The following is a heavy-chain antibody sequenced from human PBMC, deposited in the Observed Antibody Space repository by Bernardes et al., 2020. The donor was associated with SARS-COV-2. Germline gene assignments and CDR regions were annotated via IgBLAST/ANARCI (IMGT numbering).Heavy chain of an antibody. D-gene: IGHD3-16*01. CDR2: ISESGDST. V-gene: IGHV3-23*01. J-gene: IGHJ3*02. CDR3: ATLTIGYFGGLLITNAFEI. CDR1: DFSFISYA. Sequence: GGSLRLSCAASDFSFISYAMTWVRQAPGKGLEWVSTISESGDSTYYADSMKGRFTISRDNSKNTLYLQMDSLRAEDTAIYYCATLTIGYFGGLLITNAFEIWGQGTLVTVSS.